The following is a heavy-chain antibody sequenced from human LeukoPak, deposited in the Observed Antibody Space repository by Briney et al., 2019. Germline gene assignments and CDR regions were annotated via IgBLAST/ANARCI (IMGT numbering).Heavy chain of an antibody. Sequence: GGSLRLSCAASGFTFSSYGMHWVRQAPGKGLEWVAVISYDGSNKYYADSVKGRFTISRDNSKNTLYLQMNSLRAEDTAVYYCAKDWQQLTSPFDYWGQGTLVTVSS. D-gene: IGHD6-13*01. J-gene: IGHJ4*02. CDR1: GFTFSSYG. V-gene: IGHV3-30*18. CDR3: AKDWQQLTSPFDY. CDR2: ISYDGSNK.